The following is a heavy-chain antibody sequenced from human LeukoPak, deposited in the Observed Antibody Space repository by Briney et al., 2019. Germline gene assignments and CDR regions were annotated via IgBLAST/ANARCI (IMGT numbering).Heavy chain of an antibody. CDR2: IYYSGST. D-gene: IGHD6-6*01. CDR3: ARRGGSSSGGFDY. J-gene: IGHJ4*02. Sequence: SETLSLTCTVSGGSISNYYWSWIRQPPGKGLEGIGYIYYSGSTNYNPSLKSRVTISVDTSKNQFSLKLSSVTAADTAVYYCARRGGSSSGGFDYWGQGTLVTVSS. V-gene: IGHV4-59*01. CDR1: GGSISNYY.